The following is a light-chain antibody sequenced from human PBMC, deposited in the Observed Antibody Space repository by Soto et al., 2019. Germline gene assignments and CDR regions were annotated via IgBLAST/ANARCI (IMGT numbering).Light chain of an antibody. CDR3: QQYASSHLT. Sequence: EIMLTQSPGTLSLSPGYRATLSCRASQSVAGSSLAWYQQKPAQAPRLLIYAASNRATGIPARFSGSGSGTDFSLIINGLEPEDFAVYFCQQYASSHLTFGGGTKVDIK. CDR2: AAS. CDR1: QSVAGSS. V-gene: IGKV3-20*01. J-gene: IGKJ4*01.